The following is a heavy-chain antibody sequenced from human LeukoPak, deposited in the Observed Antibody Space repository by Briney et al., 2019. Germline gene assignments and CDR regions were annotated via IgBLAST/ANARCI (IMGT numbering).Heavy chain of an antibody. V-gene: IGHV3-30-3*01. J-gene: IGHJ4*02. D-gene: IGHD6-19*01. CDR2: ISYDGSNK. Sequence: GGSLRLSCAASGFTFSSYAMHWVRQAPGKGLEWVAVISYDGSNKYYADSVKGRFTISRDNSKNTLYLQMNSLRAEDTAVYYCARDGLGGIAVAGTLDYWGQGTLLTVSS. CDR3: ARDGLGGIAVAGTLDY. CDR1: GFTFSSYA.